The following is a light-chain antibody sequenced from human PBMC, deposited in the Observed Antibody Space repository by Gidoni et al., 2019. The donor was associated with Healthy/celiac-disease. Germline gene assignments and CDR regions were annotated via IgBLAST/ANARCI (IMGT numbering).Light chain of an antibody. CDR2: EVS. CDR1: SSDVGGYNY. CDR3: SSYAGSNNVV. J-gene: IGLJ2*01. V-gene: IGLV2-8*01. Sequence: QSALTPPPSASGSPGQSVTISCTGTSSDVGGYNYVSWYQQHPGKAPKLMIYEVSKRPSGVPDRFSGSKSGNTASLTVSGLQAEDEADYYCSSYAGSNNVVFGGGTKLT.